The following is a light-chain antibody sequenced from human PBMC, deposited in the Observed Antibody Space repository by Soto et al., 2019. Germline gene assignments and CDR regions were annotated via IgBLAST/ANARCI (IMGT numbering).Light chain of an antibody. CDR1: DNDVGNYNF. J-gene: IGLJ2*01. V-gene: IGLV2-14*03. Sequence: QSVPTQPASVSGSPGQSITISCTGSDNDVGNYNFVSWYQQPPGKAPKLIMYAVTSRPSGISDRFSGSKSGNTASLTISGLRIEDEADYYCSSYSSSSTLVFGGGTKVTVL. CDR3: SSYSSSSTLV. CDR2: AVT.